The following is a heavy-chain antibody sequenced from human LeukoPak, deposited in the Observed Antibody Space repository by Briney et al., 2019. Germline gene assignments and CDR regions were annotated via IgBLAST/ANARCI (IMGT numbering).Heavy chain of an antibody. V-gene: IGHV4-31*03. Sequence: SQTLSLTCTVSGGSISSGDYYWSWIRQHPGKGLEWIGSIYYSGSTFYNPSLKSRLTISVDTSKNQFSLKLSSVTAADTAVYYCARDYVGSYFFDYWGQGTLVTVSS. CDR3: ARDYVGSYFFDY. CDR1: GGSISSGDYY. CDR2: IYYSGST. D-gene: IGHD4-23*01. J-gene: IGHJ4*02.